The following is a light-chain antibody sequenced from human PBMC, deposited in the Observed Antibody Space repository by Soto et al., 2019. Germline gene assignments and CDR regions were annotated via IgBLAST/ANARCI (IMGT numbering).Light chain of an antibody. CDR1: SSDVGSYNL. J-gene: IGLJ1*01. CDR3: CSYAGSNNYV. V-gene: IGLV2-23*02. Sequence: QSALTQPASVSGSPGQSITISCTGTSSDVGSYNLVSWYQQHPGKAPKLMIYEVSKRPSGVSNRFSGSKSGNTASLTISGLQAEDEADYYCCSYAGSNNYVFGPGTKVT. CDR2: EVS.